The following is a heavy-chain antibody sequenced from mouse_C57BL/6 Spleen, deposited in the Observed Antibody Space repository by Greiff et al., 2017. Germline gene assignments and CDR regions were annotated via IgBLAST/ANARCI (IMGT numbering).Heavy chain of an antibody. D-gene: IGHD1-1*01. V-gene: IGHV3-6*01. CDR2: ISYDGSN. Sequence: ESGPGLVKPSQSLSLTCSVTGYSITSGYYWNWIRQFPGNKLEWMGYISYDGSNNYNPSLKNRISITRDTSKNQFFLKLNSVTTEDTATYYCARGGNYYGSSYGDWFAYWGQGTLVTVSA. CDR1: GYSITSGYY. CDR3: ARGGNYYGSSYGDWFAY. J-gene: IGHJ3*01.